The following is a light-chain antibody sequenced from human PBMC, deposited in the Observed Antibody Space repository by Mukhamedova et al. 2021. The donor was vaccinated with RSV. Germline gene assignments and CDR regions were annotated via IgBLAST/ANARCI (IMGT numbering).Light chain of an antibody. V-gene: IGKV3-20*01. CDR2: VAS. CDR1: QSVSSSY. CDR3: QQYGSSPLT. Sequence: GERATLSCRASQSVSSSYLAWYQQKPGQAPRLLIYVASTRATGIPDRFSGSGSGTDFTLTINRLEPEDFAVYYCQQYGSSPLTFG. J-gene: IGKJ3*01.